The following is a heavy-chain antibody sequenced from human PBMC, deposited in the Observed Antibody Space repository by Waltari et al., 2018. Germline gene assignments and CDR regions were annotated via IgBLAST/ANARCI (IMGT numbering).Heavy chain of an antibody. CDR1: GFTFSSYE. CDR2: ISSSGSTI. Sequence: EVQLVESGGGLVQPGGSLRLSCAASGFTFSSYEMNWVRQAPGKGLEWVSYISSSGSTIYYADSVKGRFTISRDNAKNSLYLQMNSLRAEDTAVYYCARGKVSYYYDSSGSPMVMGFDIWGQGTMVTVSS. D-gene: IGHD3-22*01. V-gene: IGHV3-48*03. CDR3: ARGKVSYYYDSSGSPMVMGFDI. J-gene: IGHJ3*02.